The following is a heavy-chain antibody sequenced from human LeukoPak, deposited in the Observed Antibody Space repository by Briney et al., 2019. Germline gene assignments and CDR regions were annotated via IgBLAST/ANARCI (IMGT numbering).Heavy chain of an antibody. CDR3: ASRPYYYDRGAFDI. CDR1: GGSISSSSYY. V-gene: IGHV4-39*07. J-gene: IGHJ3*02. CDR2: INHSGST. Sequence: IPSETLSLTCTVSGGSISSSSYYWSWIRQPPGKGLEWIGEINHSGSTNYNPSLKSRVTISVDTSKNQFSLKLSSVTAADTAVYYCASRPYYYDRGAFDIWGQGTMVTVSS. D-gene: IGHD3-10*02.